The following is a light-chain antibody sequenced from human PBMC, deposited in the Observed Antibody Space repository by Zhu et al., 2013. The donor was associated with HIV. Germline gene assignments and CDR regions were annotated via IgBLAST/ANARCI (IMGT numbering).Light chain of an antibody. J-gene: IGKJ1*01. CDR2: GTS. CDR3: QQYDNLPWT. V-gene: IGKV3D-15*01. CDR1: QSVSSN. Sequence: EIVMTQSPATLSVSPGERATLSCRASQSVSSNLAWYQQKPGQAPRLLIYGTSTRATGIPDRFSGSGSGTDFTLTISSLQPEDIGTYFCQQYDNLPWTFGQGTTVGIK.